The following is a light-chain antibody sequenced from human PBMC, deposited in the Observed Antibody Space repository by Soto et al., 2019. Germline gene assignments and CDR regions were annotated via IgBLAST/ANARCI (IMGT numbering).Light chain of an antibody. CDR1: QSVSRN. V-gene: IGKV3-15*01. CDR3: QQSYSSPPT. J-gene: IGKJ1*01. Sequence: ETVFTQSPSTLSLSPGERATLSCRASQSVSRNLAWYQQKPGQAPRLLIYGASTRATGIPARFSGSRSGPDFTLTISSLQPEDFATYYCQQSYSSPPTFGQGTKVDIK. CDR2: GAS.